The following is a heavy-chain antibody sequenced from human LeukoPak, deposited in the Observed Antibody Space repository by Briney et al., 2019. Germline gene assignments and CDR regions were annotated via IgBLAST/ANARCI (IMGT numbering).Heavy chain of an antibody. CDR2: ISYDGSNK. D-gene: IGHD2-2*01. CDR3: AKEDTVVVPAAILDVLRDYYYYGMDV. J-gene: IGHJ6*02. V-gene: IGHV3-30*18. Sequence: GGSLRLSCAASGFTFSSYGMHWVRQAPGKGLEWVAVISYDGSNKYYADSVKGRFTISRDNSKNTLYLQMNNLRAEDTAVYYCAKEDTVVVPAAILDVLRDYYYYGMDVWGQGTTVTVSS. CDR1: GFTFSSYG.